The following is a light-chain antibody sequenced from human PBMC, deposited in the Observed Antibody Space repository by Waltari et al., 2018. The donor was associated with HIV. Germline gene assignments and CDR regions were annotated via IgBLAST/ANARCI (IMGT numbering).Light chain of an antibody. V-gene: IGKV1-5*03. J-gene: IGKJ2*01. Sequence: DIHMTQSPSTLSASVGDRVTITCRASQNISRWLAWYQQKPGKAPKLLIYKASDLDGGVPSRFTGSGSETEFTLSISSLQPDDFATYHCQQYDSYPVTFGQGTKLDIK. CDR1: QNISRW. CDR3: QQYDSYPVT. CDR2: KAS.